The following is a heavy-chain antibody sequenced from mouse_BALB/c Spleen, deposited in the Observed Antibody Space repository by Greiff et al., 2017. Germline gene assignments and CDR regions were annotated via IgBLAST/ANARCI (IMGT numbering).Heavy chain of an antibody. J-gene: IGHJ2*01. D-gene: IGHD2-12*01. Sequence: EVQLQESGGGLVKPGGSLKLSCAASGFTFSSYAMSWVRQTPEKRLEWVASISSGGSTYYPDSVKGRFTISRDNARNILYLQMSSLRSEDTAMYYCARELYGGYFDYWGQGTTLTVSS. CDR1: GFTFSSYA. CDR2: ISSGGST. V-gene: IGHV5-6-5*01. CDR3: ARELYGGYFDY.